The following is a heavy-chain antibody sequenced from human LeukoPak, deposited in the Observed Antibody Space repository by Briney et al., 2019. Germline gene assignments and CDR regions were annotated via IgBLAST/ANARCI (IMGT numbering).Heavy chain of an antibody. CDR1: GYTFTSYD. J-gene: IGHJ6*02. CDR2: MNPNSGNT. D-gene: IGHD3-10*01. Sequence: ASVKVSCKASGYTFTSYDINWVRQATGQGLEWMGWMNPNSGNTGYAQKFQGRVTMTRNTSISTAYMELSSLRSEDTAVYYCARGGTMVRGVVPHYYYGMDVWAKGPRSPSP. CDR3: ARGGTMVRGVVPHYYYGMDV. V-gene: IGHV1-8*01.